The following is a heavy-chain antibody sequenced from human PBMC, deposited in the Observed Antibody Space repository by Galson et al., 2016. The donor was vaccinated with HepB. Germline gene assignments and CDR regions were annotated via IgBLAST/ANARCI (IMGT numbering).Heavy chain of an antibody. CDR1: GYTLTAYH. D-gene: IGHD2-15*01. CDR3: ARDQASLPPYSGAFDI. V-gene: IGHV1-2*02. CDR2: INPNSAT. J-gene: IGHJ3*02. Sequence: SVKVSCKASGYTLTAYHMHWVRQAPGQGLEWMGWINPNSATNYARKFQGRVTMTRDTSISTLYMELSSLKSDDTAVYYCARDQASLPPYSGAFDIWGQGTMVTVS.